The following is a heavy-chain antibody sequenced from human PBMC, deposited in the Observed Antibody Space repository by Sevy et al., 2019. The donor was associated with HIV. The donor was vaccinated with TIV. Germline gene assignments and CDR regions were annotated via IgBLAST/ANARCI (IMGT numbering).Heavy chain of an antibody. Sequence: SETLSLTCTVSGGSISAYYWSWIRQPPGKPLEYIGYIYYTGSTNYNPSLKSRVTISVDTSKNQFSLKLNSVTAADTAVYFCARAPPVRSGDDSLNSFDPCGQGTLVTVSS. J-gene: IGHJ5*02. CDR2: IYYTGST. CDR3: ARAPPVRSGDDSLNSFDP. CDR1: GGSISAYY. D-gene: IGHD5-12*01. V-gene: IGHV4-59*01.